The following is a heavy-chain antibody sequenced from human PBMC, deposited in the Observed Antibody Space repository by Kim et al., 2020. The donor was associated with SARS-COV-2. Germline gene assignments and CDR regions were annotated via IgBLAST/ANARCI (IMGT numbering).Heavy chain of an antibody. CDR3: SFSYGDYEYYFDY. J-gene: IGHJ4*02. Sequence: YADSVKGRFTIPRDNSKNTLYLQMNSLRAEDTAVYYCSFSYGDYEYYFDYWGQGTLVTVSS. V-gene: IGHV3-53*01. D-gene: IGHD4-17*01.